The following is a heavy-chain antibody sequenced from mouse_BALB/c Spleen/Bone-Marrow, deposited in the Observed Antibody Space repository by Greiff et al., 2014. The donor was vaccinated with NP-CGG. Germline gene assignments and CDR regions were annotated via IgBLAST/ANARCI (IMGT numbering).Heavy chain of an antibody. J-gene: IGHJ2*01. CDR3: AREGAVYGNPFDF. CDR2: ILPGSGST. Sequence: VQLQQSGAEVMKSGASVKTSCRATGYRFSSFWIEWIKQRPGHGLEWIGKILPGSGSTSYNEKFKGKATLSADTSSNTAYMQLSSLTSEDSAVYFCAREGAVYGNPFDFWGQGTTLTVSS. V-gene: IGHV1-9*01. D-gene: IGHD2-1*01. CDR1: GYRFSSFW.